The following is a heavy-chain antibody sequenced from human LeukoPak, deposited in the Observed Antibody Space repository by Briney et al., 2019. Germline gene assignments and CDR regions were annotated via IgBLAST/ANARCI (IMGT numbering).Heavy chain of an antibody. Sequence: SETLSLTCAVYGGSFSGYYWIWIRQPPRKGLEWIAEINHSGSTNYNPTLKSRVTISVDTSKNQFSLKLSSVTAADTAVYYCARSARQWLVQNYYYFVYWGQGTLLTVSS. V-gene: IGHV4-34*01. CDR2: INHSGST. CDR3: ARSARQWLVQNYYYFVY. J-gene: IGHJ4*02. D-gene: IGHD6-19*01. CDR1: GGSFSGYY.